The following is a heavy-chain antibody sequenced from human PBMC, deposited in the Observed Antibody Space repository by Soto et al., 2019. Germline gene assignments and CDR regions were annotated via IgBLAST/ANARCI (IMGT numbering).Heavy chain of an antibody. V-gene: IGHV3-23*01. CDR3: AKRTTGWYFDL. CDR1: GFTFSSYA. CDR2: ISGSGGST. Sequence: EVQLLESGGGLVQPGGSLRLSCAASGFTFSSYAMNWVRQAPGKGLEWVSVISGSGGSTYYADSVKGRFTISRDNSKKPLYLQMNSRGAEDTAVYYCAKRTTGWYFDLWGRGTLVTVSS. J-gene: IGHJ2*01.